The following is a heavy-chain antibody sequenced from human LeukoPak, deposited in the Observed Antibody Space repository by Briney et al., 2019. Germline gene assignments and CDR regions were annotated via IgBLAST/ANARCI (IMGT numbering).Heavy chain of an antibody. Sequence: PGGSLRLSCAASGFTFSSYWMSWVRQAPGKGLEWVANIKQDGSEKYYVDSVKGRFTISRDNAKNSLYLQMNSLRAEDTAVYYCARDRVPYYDFWSGTCLDYWGQGTLVTASS. CDR3: ARDRVPYYDFWSGTCLDY. V-gene: IGHV3-7*01. CDR2: IKQDGSEK. CDR1: GFTFSSYW. J-gene: IGHJ4*02. D-gene: IGHD3-3*01.